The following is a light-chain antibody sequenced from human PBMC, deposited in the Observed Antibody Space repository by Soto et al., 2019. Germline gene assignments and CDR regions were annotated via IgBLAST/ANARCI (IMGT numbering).Light chain of an antibody. CDR1: QSISGW. CDR2: QAS. J-gene: IGKJ1*01. CDR3: QQYNSYSWT. V-gene: IGKV1-5*03. Sequence: DIQMTQSPSNLSASVGDRVTITCRASQSISGWLAWYQEKPGTDPKLLIHQASTLQSGVPARFSGSGSGTEFTLTISSLQPDDIATYFCQQYNSYSWTFGQGTKVEIK.